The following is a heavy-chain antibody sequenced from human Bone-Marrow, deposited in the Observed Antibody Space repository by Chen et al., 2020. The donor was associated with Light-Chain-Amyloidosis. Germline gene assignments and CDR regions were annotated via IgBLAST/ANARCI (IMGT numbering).Heavy chain of an antibody. J-gene: IGHJ4*02. CDR2: IYPYASDA. CDR3: ARRRDGYNFDS. V-gene: IGHV5-51*01. Sequence: EVQLEQSGPEVKKPGESLKISWKGSGYTFPNYWIGWVRQMPGKGLEWMGVIYPYASDARYCPSFEGQVTISADKSITTAYLQWRSLKASDTAMYYCARRRDGYNFDSWGQGTLVTVSS. D-gene: IGHD5-12*01. CDR1: GYTFPNYW.